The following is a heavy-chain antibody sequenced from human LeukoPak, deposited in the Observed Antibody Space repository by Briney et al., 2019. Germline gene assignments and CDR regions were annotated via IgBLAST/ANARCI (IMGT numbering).Heavy chain of an antibody. Sequence: GGSLRLSCAASGFSFGRYEMNWVRQAPGKGLEWVTYISTTGSTVYYADSVEGRFTMSRDNAKNLLYLQMNSLRAEDAAVYYCAKDFPHYYESSHGMDAWGQGTTVTVSS. J-gene: IGHJ6*02. CDR3: AKDFPHYYESSHGMDA. V-gene: IGHV3-48*03. D-gene: IGHD3-22*01. CDR1: GFSFGRYE. CDR2: ISTTGSTV.